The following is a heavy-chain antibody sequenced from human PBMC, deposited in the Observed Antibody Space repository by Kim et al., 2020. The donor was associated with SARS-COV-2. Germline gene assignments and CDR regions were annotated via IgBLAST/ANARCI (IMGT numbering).Heavy chain of an antibody. CDR2: K. J-gene: IGHJ4*02. D-gene: IGHD3-22*01. Sequence: KYYQASVKARFTTSRDNASNTLYRQMNSLRAEDTAVYYCASGGHSSGYDYWGQGTLVTVSS. V-gene: IGHV3-33*01. CDR3: ASGGHSSGYDY.